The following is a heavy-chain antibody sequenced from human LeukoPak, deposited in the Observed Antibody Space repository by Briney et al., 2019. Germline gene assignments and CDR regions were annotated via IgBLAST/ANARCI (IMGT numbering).Heavy chain of an antibody. V-gene: IGHV3-11*01. Sequence: GGSLRLSCAASGFTFSNYYMSWIRQAPGKGREWVSYISSSGSTIYYASSVKGRFTISRDNAKNSLYLQMNSLRAEDTAVYYCARVKDDAFDIWGQGKMVTVSS. CDR2: ISSSGSTI. CDR3: ARVKDDAFDI. CDR1: GFTFSNYY. J-gene: IGHJ3*02.